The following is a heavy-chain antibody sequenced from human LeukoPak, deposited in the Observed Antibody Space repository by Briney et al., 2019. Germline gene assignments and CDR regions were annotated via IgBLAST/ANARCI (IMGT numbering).Heavy chain of an antibody. J-gene: IGHJ5*02. D-gene: IGHD1-26*01. CDR2: IYYSGNT. CDR1: GVSISSSNSY. V-gene: IGHV4-39*07. Sequence: SETLSLTCTVSGVSISSSNSYWGWIRQPPGKGLEWIGSIYYSGNTYYNASLKSQVSISIDTSKNQFSLKLSSVTAADTAVYYCARYEVGAIQNWFDPWGQGTLVTVSS. CDR3: ARYEVGAIQNWFDP.